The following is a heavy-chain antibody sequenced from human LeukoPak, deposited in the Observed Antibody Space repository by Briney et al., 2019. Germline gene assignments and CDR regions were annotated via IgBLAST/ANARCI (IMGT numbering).Heavy chain of an antibody. Sequence: ASVKVSCKTSGDTFTNYVISWVRQAPGQGLEWMGWINAYNGNANYAQNLQGRVTMTTDTSTRTAYMELRSLRSDDTAVYYCARYYYDRTGYYNTDSLWGQGTLVTVSS. CDR2: INAYNGNA. CDR1: GDTFTNYV. D-gene: IGHD3-22*01. J-gene: IGHJ4*02. V-gene: IGHV1-18*01. CDR3: ARYYYDRTGYYNTDSL.